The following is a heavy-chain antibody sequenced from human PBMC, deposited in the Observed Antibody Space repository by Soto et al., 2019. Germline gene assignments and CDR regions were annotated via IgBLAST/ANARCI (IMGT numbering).Heavy chain of an antibody. CDR1: GFTFSSYW. V-gene: IGHV3-7*05. CDR3: GGRGDIVRAYDY. CDR2: IKQDGSEK. Sequence: EVQLVESGGGLVQPGGSLRLSCAASGFTFSSYWMSWVRQAPGKGLEWVANIKQDGSEKYYVDSVKGRFTISRDNAKNPIFLQKNRLGAEDTAVYYCGGRGDIVRAYDYWGQGTLVTVSS. D-gene: IGHD2-15*01. J-gene: IGHJ4*02.